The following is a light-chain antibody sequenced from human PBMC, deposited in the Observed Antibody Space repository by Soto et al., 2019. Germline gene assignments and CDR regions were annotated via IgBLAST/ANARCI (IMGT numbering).Light chain of an antibody. CDR3: CSYATISTYL. J-gene: IGLJ1*01. CDR2: EGS. V-gene: IGLV2-23*01. CDR1: SRDIGSYNL. Sequence: QSALTQPASVSGSPGQSITISCSGTSRDIGSYNLVSWYQQHPGQAPKLMIYEGSKRPSGVSARFSGSKSGNTASLTISGLQAEDEADYYCCSYATISTYLFGTGTKVTVL.